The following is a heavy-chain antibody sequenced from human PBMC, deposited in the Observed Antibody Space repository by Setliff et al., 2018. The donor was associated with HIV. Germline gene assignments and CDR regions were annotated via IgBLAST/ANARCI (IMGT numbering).Heavy chain of an antibody. CDR3: ARVASYDFWSGYLHYFDY. CDR2: MYYSGST. CDR1: GGSISSHY. D-gene: IGHD3-3*01. V-gene: IGHV4-59*11. Sequence: SETLSLTCTVSGGSISSHYWSWIRQPPGKGLEWIGYMYYSGSTNYNPSLKSRVTISVDTSKNQFSLNLTSVTAADTAVYYCARVASYDFWSGYLHYFDYWGQGTPVTVSS. J-gene: IGHJ4*02.